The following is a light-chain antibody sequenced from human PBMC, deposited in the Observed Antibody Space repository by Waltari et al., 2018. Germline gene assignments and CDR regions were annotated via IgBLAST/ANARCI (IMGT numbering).Light chain of an antibody. V-gene: IGKV2D-29*02. J-gene: IGKJ1*01. Sequence: EIVMTQAPLSLSVTPGQPTSMYCKSSQSLLHSDGRARLYWYLQKPGQSPQPLISEVSNRFSGVTERFSGSGSGTDFTLKISRVEAEDVGVYFCMQNIQLPTFGQGTKVEIE. CDR1: QSLLHSDGRAR. CDR2: EVS. CDR3: MQNIQLPT.